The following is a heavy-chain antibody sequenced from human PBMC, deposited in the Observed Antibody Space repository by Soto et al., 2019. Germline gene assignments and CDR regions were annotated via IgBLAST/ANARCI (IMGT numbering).Heavy chain of an antibody. CDR2: INAGNGNT. V-gene: IGHV1-3*01. CDR3: AIDPGYSVGNI. CDR1: GYTFTSYA. Sequence: ASVKVSCKASGYTFTSYAMLWVRQAPGQRLEWMGWINAGNGNTKYSQKFQGRVTITRDTSASTAYMELSSLRSEDTAVYYCAIDPGYSVGNIWGQGTLVTVSS. D-gene: IGHD5-18*01. J-gene: IGHJ4*02.